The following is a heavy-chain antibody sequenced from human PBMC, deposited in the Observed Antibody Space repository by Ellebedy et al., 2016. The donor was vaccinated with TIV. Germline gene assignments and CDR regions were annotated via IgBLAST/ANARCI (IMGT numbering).Heavy chain of an antibody. Sequence: AASVKVSCKASGYTFTTYGITWVRQAPGQGLEWMGGIIPIFGTPNYAQKFQGRVTITADEPTSTAYMELSSLTSDDTAVYYCARGYDVLTAYYSFDSWGQGTLVTVSS. J-gene: IGHJ4*02. CDR2: IIPIFGTP. CDR1: GYTFTTYG. V-gene: IGHV1-69*13. CDR3: ARGYDVLTAYYSFDS. D-gene: IGHD3-9*01.